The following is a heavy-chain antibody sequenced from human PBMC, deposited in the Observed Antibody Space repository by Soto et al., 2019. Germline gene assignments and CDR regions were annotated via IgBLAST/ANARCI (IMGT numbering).Heavy chain of an antibody. J-gene: IGHJ6*02. CDR1: GYTFTSYY. V-gene: IGHV1-46*01. CDR3: ASTSEGIAAALYYYGMDD. D-gene: IGHD6-13*01. CDR2: INPSGGST. Sequence: ASGKVCCDASGYTFTSYYMHWVRQAPGQGLEWMGIINPSGGSTSYAQKFQGRVTMTRDTSTSTVYMELSSLRSEDTAVYYCASTSEGIAAALYYYGMDDWGHLPTFTV.